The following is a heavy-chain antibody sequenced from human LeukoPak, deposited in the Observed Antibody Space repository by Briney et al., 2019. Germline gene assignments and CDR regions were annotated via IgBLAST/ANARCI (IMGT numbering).Heavy chain of an antibody. CDR2: ITRNGGTT. D-gene: IGHD5-18*01. V-gene: IGHV3-20*01. J-gene: IGHJ3*02. CDR1: GVTFDNYG. Sequence: GGSLRLSCIASGVTFDNYGMSWVRQVPGKGLEWVSGITRNGGTTDYADSVKGRFTISRDNAKNSLYLQMSSLRAEDTALYHCARGYLKGPCDIWGQGTMVTVSS. CDR3: ARGYLKGPCDI.